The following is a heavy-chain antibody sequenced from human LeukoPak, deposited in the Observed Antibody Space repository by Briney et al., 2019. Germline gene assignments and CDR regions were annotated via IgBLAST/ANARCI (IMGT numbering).Heavy chain of an antibody. CDR3: ARHRTPPRIAVAGTIDY. D-gene: IGHD6-19*01. V-gene: IGHV3-30-3*01. Sequence: GGSLRLSCAASRFTFRSYAMHWVRQAPGKGLEWVAVISYDGSNKYYADSVKGRFTISRDNSKNTLYLQMNSLRAEDTAVYYCARHRTPPRIAVAGTIDYWGQGTLVTVSS. J-gene: IGHJ4*02. CDR2: ISYDGSNK. CDR1: RFTFRSYA.